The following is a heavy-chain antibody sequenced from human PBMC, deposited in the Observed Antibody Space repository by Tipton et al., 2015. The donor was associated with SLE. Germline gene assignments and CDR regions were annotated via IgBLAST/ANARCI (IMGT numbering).Heavy chain of an antibody. J-gene: IGHJ5*02. V-gene: IGHV3-23*01. CDR2: ISGIGDRS. CDR1: GFSFSSYA. D-gene: IGHD4-17*01. Sequence: SLRLSCAASGFSFSSYAMGWVRQAPGKGLEWLSSISGIGDRSFYADSVKGRFTISRDNSKNTLYLQMNSLRAEDTAVYYCAKELMTTVPRGWFAPWGQGTLVTVSS. CDR3: AKELMTTVPRGWFAP.